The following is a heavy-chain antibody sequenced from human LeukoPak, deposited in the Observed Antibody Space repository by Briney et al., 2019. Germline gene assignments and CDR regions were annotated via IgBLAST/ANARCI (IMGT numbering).Heavy chain of an antibody. J-gene: IGHJ5*02. CDR1: GGSISSYY. D-gene: IGHD5-12*01. CDR2: IYYSGST. CDR3: ARVKDIVATMGNSWLFDP. Sequence: SETLSLTCTVSGGSISSYYWSWIRQPPGKGLEWIGYIYYSGSTNYNPSLKSRVTISVDTSKNQFSLKLSSVTAADTAVYYCARVKDIVATMGNSWLFDPWDQGTLVTVSS. V-gene: IGHV4-59*01.